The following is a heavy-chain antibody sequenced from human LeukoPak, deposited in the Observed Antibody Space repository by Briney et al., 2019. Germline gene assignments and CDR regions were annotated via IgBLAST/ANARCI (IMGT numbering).Heavy chain of an antibody. D-gene: IGHD3-22*01. J-gene: IGHJ4*02. CDR1: GSTFSSYS. CDR2: ISSSSSYI. Sequence: GGSLRLSCAASGSTFSSYSMNWVRQAPGKGLEWVSSISSSSSYIYYADSVKGRFTISRDNAKNSLYLQMNSLRAEDTAVYYCARAFAYYYDGSGYYPFDYWGQGTLVTVSS. V-gene: IGHV3-21*01. CDR3: ARAFAYYYDGSGYYPFDY.